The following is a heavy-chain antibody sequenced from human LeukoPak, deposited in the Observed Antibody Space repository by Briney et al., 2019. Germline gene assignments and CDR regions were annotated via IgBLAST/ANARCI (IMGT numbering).Heavy chain of an antibody. CDR1: GFTFSSYA. CDR3: ARADNTMVRGVTDY. D-gene: IGHD3-10*01. CDR2: ISGSGGST. V-gene: IGHV3-23*01. Sequence: GGSLRLSCAASGFTFSSYAMSWVCQAPGRGLEWVSAISGSGGSTYYADSVKGRFTISRDNSKNTLYLQMNSLRAEDTAVYYCARADNTMVRGVTDYWGQGTLVTVSS. J-gene: IGHJ4*02.